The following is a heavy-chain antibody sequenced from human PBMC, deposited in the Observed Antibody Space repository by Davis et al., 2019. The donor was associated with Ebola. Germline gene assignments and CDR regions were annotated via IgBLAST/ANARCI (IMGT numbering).Heavy chain of an antibody. CDR3: AKAKGGGTRSWGYFYYFGMDV. CDR1: GFTFDDYA. D-gene: IGHD6-13*01. V-gene: IGHV3-9*01. J-gene: IGHJ6*02. Sequence: GGSLRLSCAASGFTFDDYAMHWVRQAPGKGLEWVSGISWNSGSIGYAVSVKGRFIISRDNTETSLHLQMNSLRAEDTALYYCAKAKGGGTRSWGYFYYFGMDVWGQGTTVAVSS. CDR2: ISWNSGSI.